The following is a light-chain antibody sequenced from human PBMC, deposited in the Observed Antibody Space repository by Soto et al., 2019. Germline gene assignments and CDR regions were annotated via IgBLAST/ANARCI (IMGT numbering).Light chain of an antibody. CDR1: QSIRHY. Sequence: DLQMTQSPPTLSASVGDRVTITCRARQSIRHYLAWYQQMPGKAPKLLIYGASTLQSGVPSRFSGSGSGTEFTLTISSLQPDDFGTYFCQHHNSYSQTFGQGTKVEIK. J-gene: IGKJ1*01. CDR2: GAS. V-gene: IGKV1-5*01. CDR3: QHHNSYSQT.